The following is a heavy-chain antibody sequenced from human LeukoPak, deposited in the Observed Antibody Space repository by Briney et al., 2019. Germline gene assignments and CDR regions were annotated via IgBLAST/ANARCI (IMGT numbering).Heavy chain of an antibody. D-gene: IGHD4-17*01. CDR2: IYHSGTT. V-gene: IGHV4-4*02. J-gene: IGHJ4*02. CDR1: GVSIISSHW. Sequence: SETLSLTCAFSGVSIISSHWWSWARQSPGKGLEWIGGIYHSGTTNYNPSLKSRVTMSVDKSKKQFSLNLSSVTAADTAVYYCATYFYGDYASYYFDRWGQGTLVTVSS. CDR3: ATYFYGDYASYYFDR.